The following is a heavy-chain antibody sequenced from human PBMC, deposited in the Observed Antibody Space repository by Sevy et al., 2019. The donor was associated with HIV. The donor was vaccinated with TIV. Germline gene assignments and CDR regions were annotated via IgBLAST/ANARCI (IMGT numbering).Heavy chain of an antibody. CDR3: ARQGGLVDRAFDY. CDR1: GVSMSGSSND. CDR2: FFFTGST. V-gene: IGHV4-39*01. D-gene: IGHD3-10*01. J-gene: IGHJ4*02. Sequence: KQSQTLSLTCTVSGVSMSGSSNDWGWIRQPPGKGLEWITSFFFTGSTYYNPSLKGRVTISVDMSKSQFSLKLSSVTAADTALYYCARQGGLVDRAFDYWGQGTLVTVSS.